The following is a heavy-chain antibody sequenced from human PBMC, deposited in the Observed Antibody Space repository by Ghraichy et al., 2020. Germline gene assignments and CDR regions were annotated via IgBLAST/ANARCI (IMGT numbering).Heavy chain of an antibody. CDR1: GFTVSSNY. CDR2: IYSGGST. CDR3: AREENYENYYYGMDV. D-gene: IGHD3-22*01. J-gene: IGHJ6*02. Sequence: GGSLRLSCAASGFTVSSNYMSWVRQAPGKGLEWVSVIYSGGSTYYADSVKGRFTISRDNSKNTLYLQMNSLRAEDTAVYYCAREENYENYYYGMDVWGQGTTVTVSS. V-gene: IGHV3-53*01.